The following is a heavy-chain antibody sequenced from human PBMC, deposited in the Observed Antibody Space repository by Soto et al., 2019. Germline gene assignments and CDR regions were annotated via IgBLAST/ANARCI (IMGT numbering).Heavy chain of an antibody. V-gene: IGHV1-69*01. Sequence: SVKVSCKASGGAFSSYSISWVLEAPGQGLEWMGGSIPIFGTANYAQKFQGRVTITADESTSTAYMELSSLRSEATAVYYCARAELHCGGDCYPAHSRTSPLDYWYFDLWGRGTLVTVSS. CDR2: SIPIFGTA. CDR1: GGAFSSYS. D-gene: IGHD2-21*02. CDR3: ARAELHCGGDCYPAHSRTSPLDYWYFDL. J-gene: IGHJ2*01.